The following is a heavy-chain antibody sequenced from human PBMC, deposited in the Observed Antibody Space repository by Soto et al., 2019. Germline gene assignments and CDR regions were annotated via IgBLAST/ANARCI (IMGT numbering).Heavy chain of an antibody. D-gene: IGHD1-20*01. CDR2: IYYSGST. J-gene: IGHJ5*02. CDR3: ATSQGAPRYNWNQRIHWFDP. V-gene: IGHV4-59*01. Sequence: QVQLQESGPGLVKPSETLSLTCTVSGGSISSYYWSWIRQPPGKGLEWIGYIYYSGSTNYNPSLKSRVTISVDTSKNQFSLKLSSVTAADTAVYYCATSQGAPRYNWNQRIHWFDPWGQGTLVTVSS. CDR1: GGSISSYY.